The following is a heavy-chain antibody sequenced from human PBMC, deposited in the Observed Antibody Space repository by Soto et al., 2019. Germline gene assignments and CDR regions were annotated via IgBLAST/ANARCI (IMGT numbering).Heavy chain of an antibody. J-gene: IGHJ4*02. Sequence: EVNLLESGGGLVQPGGSLRLSCAASGFTFSSYAMSWVRQAPGKGLQWVSALSHTSTNIFYADSVKGRFTISRDNSKNTMSLQMNSLRAEDTAISACAKLAGEQWMFEYWGQGILVTVSS. CDR1: GFTFSSYA. D-gene: IGHD6-19*01. CDR3: AKLAGEQWMFEY. V-gene: IGHV3-23*01. CDR2: LSHTSTNI.